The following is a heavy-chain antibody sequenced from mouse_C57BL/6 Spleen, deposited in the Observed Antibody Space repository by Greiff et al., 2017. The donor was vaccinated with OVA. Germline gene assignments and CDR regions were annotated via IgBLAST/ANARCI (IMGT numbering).Heavy chain of an antibody. J-gene: IGHJ2*01. CDR2: IDPSDSYT. CDR1: GYTFTSYW. CDR3: ARGAEGWDY. Sequence: QVQLQQPGAELVMPGASVKLSCKASGYTFTSYWMHWVKQRPGQGLEWIGEIDPSDSYTNYNQKFKGKSTLTVDKSSSTAYMQLSSLTSEDSAVYYCARGAEGWDYWGQGTTLTVSS. V-gene: IGHV1-69*01.